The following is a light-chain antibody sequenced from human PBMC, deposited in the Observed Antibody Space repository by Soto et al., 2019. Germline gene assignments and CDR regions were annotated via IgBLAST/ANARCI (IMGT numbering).Light chain of an antibody. Sequence: DIQMTQSPSSLSASVGDRVTITCRASQSISSYLNWYQQKPGKAPKLLIYAASSLQSGVPSRFSGSGSGTDFTLPISSLQPEDFAPYYYQQSYSTLLTFCQGTRREIK. V-gene: IGKV1-39*01. CDR3: QQSYSTLLT. J-gene: IGKJ5*01. CDR2: AAS. CDR1: QSISSY.